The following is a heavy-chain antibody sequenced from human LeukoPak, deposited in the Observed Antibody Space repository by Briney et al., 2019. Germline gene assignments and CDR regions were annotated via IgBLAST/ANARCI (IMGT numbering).Heavy chain of an antibody. CDR2: IIPIFGTA. D-gene: IGHD2-2*01. J-gene: IGHJ5*02. CDR1: GGTFSSYA. CDR3: ARAHHCSSTSCSQGAFDP. V-gene: IGHV1-69*05. Sequence: ASVKVSCKASGGTFSSYAISWVRQAPGQGLEWMGGIIPIFGTANYAQEFQGRVTITTDESTSTAYMELSSLRSEDTAVYYCARAHHCSSTSCSQGAFDPWGQGTLVTVSS.